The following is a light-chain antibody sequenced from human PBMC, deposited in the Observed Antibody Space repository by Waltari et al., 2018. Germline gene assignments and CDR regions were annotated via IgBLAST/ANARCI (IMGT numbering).Light chain of an antibody. CDR1: SSSFAAHPF. V-gene: IGLV2-14*03. Sequence: QSALTQPASVSGSPGQSITISCTATSSSFAAHPFVPRYQQHPGKAPKVVIYDVTERPSGVSNRFSGSKSGSTASLTISGLQTEDEADYYCSSRTNSITWVFGGGTKVTVL. J-gene: IGLJ3*02. CDR3: SSRTNSITWV. CDR2: DVT.